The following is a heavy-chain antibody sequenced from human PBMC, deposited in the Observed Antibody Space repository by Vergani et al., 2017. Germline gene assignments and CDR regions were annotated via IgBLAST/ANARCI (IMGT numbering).Heavy chain of an antibody. D-gene: IGHD2-8*01. Sequence: QVQLVQSGAEVKKPGASVKVSCKVSGYTLTELSMHWVRQAPGKGLEWMGGFDPEDGETIYAQKFQGRVTMTEDTSTDTAYMELSSLRSEDTAVYYCATHGYCSNGVCYRSWFDPWGQGTLVTVSS. CDR1: GYTLTELS. J-gene: IGHJ5*02. CDR2: FDPEDGET. V-gene: IGHV1-24*01. CDR3: ATHGYCSNGVCYRSWFDP.